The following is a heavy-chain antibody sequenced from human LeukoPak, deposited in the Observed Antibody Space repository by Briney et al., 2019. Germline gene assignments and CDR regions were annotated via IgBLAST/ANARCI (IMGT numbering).Heavy chain of an antibody. CDR3: ARGLGVPARTGDDY. J-gene: IGHJ4*02. CDR2: INHSRSI. Sequence: PSETLSLTCAVYGGSFSGCYWSWIRQPPGKGLEWIGEINHSRSINYNPSLKSRVTLSVDGSKNQFSLNLTSVTAADTAVYYCARGLGVPARTGDDYWGQGTLVTVSS. V-gene: IGHV4-34*01. CDR1: GGSFSGCY. D-gene: IGHD2-2*01.